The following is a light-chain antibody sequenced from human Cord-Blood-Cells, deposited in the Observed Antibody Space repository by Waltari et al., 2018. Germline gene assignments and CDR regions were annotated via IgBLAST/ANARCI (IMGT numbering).Light chain of an antibody. CDR1: SSDVGGYNY. CDR3: SSYAGSNNLV. Sequence: QSALTQPPSASGSPGQSVTLSCTGTSSDVGGYNYASWYQRHPGKAPKLMIDEVSKRPAGVPDRFSGSKSGNTAPLTVSGLQAEDEADYYCSSYAGSNNLVFGGGTKLTVL. J-gene: IGLJ2*01. CDR2: EVS. V-gene: IGLV2-8*01.